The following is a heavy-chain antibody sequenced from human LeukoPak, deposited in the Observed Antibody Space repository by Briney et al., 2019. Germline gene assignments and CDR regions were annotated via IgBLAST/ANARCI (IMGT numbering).Heavy chain of an antibody. Sequence: GGSLRLSCAASGFTVSSKYMTWVRQAPGKGLEWVSVIYSGGSTYYADSVKGRFTISRDSSKNTLYLQMNSLRAEDTAVYYCARGGTYYYESSGYYPADYWGQGTLVTVSS. V-gene: IGHV3-66*01. CDR1: GFTVSSKY. J-gene: IGHJ4*02. CDR2: IYSGGST. D-gene: IGHD3-22*01. CDR3: ARGGTYYYESSGYYPADY.